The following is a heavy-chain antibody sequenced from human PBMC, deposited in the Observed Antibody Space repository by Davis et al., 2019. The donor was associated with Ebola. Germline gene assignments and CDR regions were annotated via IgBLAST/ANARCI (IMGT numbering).Heavy chain of an antibody. CDR1: GFTFSSYS. J-gene: IGHJ6*03. V-gene: IGHV3-21*01. Sequence: GESLKISCAASGFTFSSYSMNWVRQAPGKGLEWVSSISFSDYIYYEDSVKGRFTISRDNAKNSLYLQLNSLTDEDSAVYYCARAWTFGLGYYHYIDVWGKGTTVTVSS. CDR2: ISFSDYI. D-gene: IGHD3/OR15-3a*01. CDR3: ARAWTFGLGYYHYIDV.